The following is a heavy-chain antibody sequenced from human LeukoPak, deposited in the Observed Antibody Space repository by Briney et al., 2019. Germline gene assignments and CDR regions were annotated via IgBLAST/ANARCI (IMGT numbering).Heavy chain of an antibody. Sequence: GASVKISCKASGYTFTDYYKHWVQQAPGKGLEWMGRVDPEDGETIYAEKFQGRVTITADTSTDTAYMELSSLRSEDTAVYYCATEGVPAALDYWGQGTLVTVST. CDR2: VDPEDGET. CDR3: ATEGVPAALDY. CDR1: GYTFTDYY. D-gene: IGHD2-2*01. J-gene: IGHJ4*02. V-gene: IGHV1-69-2*01.